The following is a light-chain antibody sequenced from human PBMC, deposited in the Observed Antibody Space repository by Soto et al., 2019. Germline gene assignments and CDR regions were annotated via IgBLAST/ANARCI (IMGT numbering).Light chain of an antibody. J-gene: IGKJ1*01. CDR2: YAS. Sequence: EIQMTQSPSTLSASVGDRVTITCRASQSISSWLAWYQQKPGKAPKHLIYYASSLESGGPSSFSVSGSVTEFTLTIGGLQPYDFASYYCQHYNSYSPWTFGQGTKVEIK. CDR3: QHYNSYSPWT. CDR1: QSISSW. V-gene: IGKV1-5*01.